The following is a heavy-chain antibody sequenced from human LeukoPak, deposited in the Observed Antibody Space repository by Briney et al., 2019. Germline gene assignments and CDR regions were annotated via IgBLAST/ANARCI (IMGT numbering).Heavy chain of an antibody. V-gene: IGHV3-7*03. CDR2: IKEDGTET. CDR1: GFMFSSNW. J-gene: IGHJ4*02. D-gene: IGHD5-24*01. Sequence: QPGGSLRLSCAASGFMFSSNWMSWVRLVPGKGLEWVANIKEDGTETYYVDSVKGRFTISRDNAKNSLYLQMNSLRVEDTAVYYCAKEGRSLQTYWGQGTLVTVSS. CDR3: AKEGRSLQTY.